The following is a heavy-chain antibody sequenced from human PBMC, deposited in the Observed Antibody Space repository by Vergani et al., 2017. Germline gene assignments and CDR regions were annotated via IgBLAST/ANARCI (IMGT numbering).Heavy chain of an antibody. J-gene: IGHJ4*02. V-gene: IGHV2-5*02. CDR1: GLSLSTRGVG. CDR3: AHISDIVAAFSY. CDR2: IYWDDDK. D-gene: IGHD5-12*01. Sequence: HITLKESGPTLVKPTQTLTLTCTFSGLSLSTRGVGVGWIRQPPGKALEWLALIYWDDDKRYSPSLKSRLTIPKDTSKNQVVLTMTNMDPVDTATYYCAHISDIVAAFSYWGQGTLVTVSS.